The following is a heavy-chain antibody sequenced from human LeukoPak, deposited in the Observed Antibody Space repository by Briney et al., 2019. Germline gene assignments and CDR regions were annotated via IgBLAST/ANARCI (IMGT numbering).Heavy chain of an antibody. CDR1: GFTFSNYA. CDR3: AKDVEQWAQGVFHI. D-gene: IGHD1-26*01. V-gene: IGHV3-23*01. CDR2: ISDSGGTT. Sequence: PGGSLRLSCAASGFTFSNYAMSWARQAPGKGLEWVSVISDSGGTTYYAEPVRGRFTISRDNSKNTLFLQMNSLRAEDTAVYYCAKDVEQWAQGVFHIWGQGTMVSVSS. J-gene: IGHJ3*02.